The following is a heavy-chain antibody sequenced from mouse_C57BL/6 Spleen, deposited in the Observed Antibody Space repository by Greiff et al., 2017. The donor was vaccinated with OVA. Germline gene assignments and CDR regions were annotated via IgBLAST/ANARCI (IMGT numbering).Heavy chain of an antibody. CDR1: GFTFTDYY. CDR2: IRNKANGYTT. D-gene: IGHD1-1*02. V-gene: IGHV7-3*01. CDR3: ARYDYASFAY. J-gene: IGHJ3*01. Sequence: EVKLMESGGGLVQPGGSLSLSCAASGFTFTDYYMSWVRQPPGKALEWLAFIRNKANGYTTDYSASVKGRFTISRDNPQSILYLQMNALSAEDTATYYCARYDYASFAYWGQGTLVTVSA.